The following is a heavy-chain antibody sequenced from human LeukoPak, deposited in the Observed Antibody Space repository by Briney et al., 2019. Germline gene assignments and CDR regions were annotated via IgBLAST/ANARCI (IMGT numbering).Heavy chain of an antibody. J-gene: IGHJ4*02. Sequence: SQTLSLTCAISGDSVSSNSAAWNWIRQSPSRGLEWLGRTYYRSKWYNDYAVSVKSRITINPDKSKNQFSLQLKSVTPEDTAVYYCARTRGIAAAGTIYPFDYWGQGTLVTVSS. CDR2: TYYRSKWYN. CDR3: ARTRGIAAAGTIYPFDY. CDR1: GDSVSSNSAA. V-gene: IGHV6-1*01. D-gene: IGHD6-13*01.